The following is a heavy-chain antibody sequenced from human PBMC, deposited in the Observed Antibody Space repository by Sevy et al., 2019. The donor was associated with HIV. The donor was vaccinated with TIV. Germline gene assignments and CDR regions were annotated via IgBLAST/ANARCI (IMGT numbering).Heavy chain of an antibody. CDR1: GFTFSKYW. J-gene: IGHJ4*02. Sequence: GGSLRLSCAASGFTFSKYWMGWVRQAPGKGLEWVANIKQDAGQKYYVDSVKGQFTISRDNAKNSLYLQMNSLRAEDTAVYFCARDDGNYYFHHWGQGTLVTVSS. CDR2: IKQDAGQK. CDR3: ARDDGNYYFHH. D-gene: IGHD1-7*01. V-gene: IGHV3-7*01.